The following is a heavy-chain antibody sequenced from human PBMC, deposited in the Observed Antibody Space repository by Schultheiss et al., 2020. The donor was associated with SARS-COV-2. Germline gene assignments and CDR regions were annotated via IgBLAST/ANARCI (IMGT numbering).Heavy chain of an antibody. Sequence: GGSLRLSCTASGFTFSSYSMSWVRQAPGKGLQWVANIKEDGSEKYYVDSVRGRFTISRDNAKNSLYLQMNSLRAKDTAVYYCAKTKSHSSGWYFGAFDIWGQGTMVTVSS. J-gene: IGHJ3*02. CDR3: AKTKSHSSGWYFGAFDI. D-gene: IGHD6-19*01. V-gene: IGHV3-7*03. CDR1: GFTFSSYS. CDR2: IKEDGSEK.